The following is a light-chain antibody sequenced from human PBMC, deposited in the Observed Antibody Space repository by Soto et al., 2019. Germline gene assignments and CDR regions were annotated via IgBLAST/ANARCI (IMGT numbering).Light chain of an antibody. CDR3: AAWDDSLNAYV. J-gene: IGLJ1*01. V-gene: IGLV1-36*01. CDR2: YDD. Sequence: QSVLTQPPSVSEAPRQRVTISCSGSSSNIGNNAVNWYQQLPGQAPKIVIYYDDLLTSGVSDRFSGSKSGISASLALSDLQSDDEADYYCAAWDDSLNAYVFGPGTKLTVL. CDR1: SSNIGNNA.